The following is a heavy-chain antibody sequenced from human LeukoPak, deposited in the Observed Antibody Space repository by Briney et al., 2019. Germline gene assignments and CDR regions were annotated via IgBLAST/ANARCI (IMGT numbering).Heavy chain of an antibody. J-gene: IGHJ4*02. CDR3: ARDALFGGDSNS. CDR1: GYSISSGYY. D-gene: IGHD2-21*02. CDR2: IYHSGST. Sequence: PSETLSLTCTVFGYSISSGYYWGWIRQSPGKGLEWIGSIYHSGSTYYNPSLQSRITISVDTSKNQFSLKLSSVTAADTAVYYCARDALFGGDSNSWGQGTLVTVSS. V-gene: IGHV4-38-2*02.